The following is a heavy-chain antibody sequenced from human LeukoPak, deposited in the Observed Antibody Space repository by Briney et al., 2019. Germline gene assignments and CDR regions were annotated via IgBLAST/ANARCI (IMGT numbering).Heavy chain of an antibody. D-gene: IGHD2-21*02. CDR1: GGSISSKNDY. CDR2: IFYSGTT. V-gene: IGHV4-39*02. J-gene: IGHJ5*02. CDR3: ARDDRVSGSSVVVTATHNWFDP. Sequence: PSETLSLTCSVSGGSISSKNDYWGWIRQPPGKGLEWIGNIFYSGTTFYNPSLKNRVTISVDTSKNHFSLNLSSVTAADTAVYYCARDDRVSGSSVVVTATHNWFDPWGQGTLVTVSS.